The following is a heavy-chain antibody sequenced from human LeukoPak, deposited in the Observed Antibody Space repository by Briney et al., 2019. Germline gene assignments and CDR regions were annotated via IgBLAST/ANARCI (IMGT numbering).Heavy chain of an antibody. CDR3: ARGRGSGHKENWFDP. V-gene: IGHV1-2*02. Sequence: ASVTVSCKASGYTFTGYYMHWVRQAPGQGLEWMGWINPNSGDTNFAQKFQGRVTMTRNTSTTTAYMELSSLRSEDTAVYYCARGRGSGHKENWFDPWGQGTLVTVSS. CDR2: INPNSGDT. CDR1: GYTFTGYY. J-gene: IGHJ5*02. D-gene: IGHD6-19*01.